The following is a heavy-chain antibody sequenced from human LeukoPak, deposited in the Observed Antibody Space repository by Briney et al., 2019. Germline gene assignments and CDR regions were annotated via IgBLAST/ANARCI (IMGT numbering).Heavy chain of an antibody. J-gene: IGHJ3*02. CDR2: IIPILGIA. CDR1: GGTFSSYA. V-gene: IGHV1-69*04. CDR3: ATDATVYYYDSSGYYPGPPNDAFDI. Sequence: ASVKVSCKASGGTFSSYAISWVRQAPGQGLEWMGRIIPILGIANYAQKFQGRVTMTEDTSTDTAYMELSSLRSEDTAVYYCATDATVYYYDSSGYYPGPPNDAFDIWGQGTMVTVSS. D-gene: IGHD3-22*01.